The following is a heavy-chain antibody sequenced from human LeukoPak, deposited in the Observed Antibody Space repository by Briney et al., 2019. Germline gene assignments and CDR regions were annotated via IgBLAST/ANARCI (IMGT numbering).Heavy chain of an antibody. CDR1: GGSVSDYY. D-gene: IGHD7-27*01. V-gene: IGHV4-59*02. CDR2: IYYTGT. Sequence: SETLSLTCTVSGGSVSDYYWSWIRQSPGKGLEWIGYIYYTGTSYNPSLKSRVTTSADTSKNQFSLNLSSVTAADTAVYYCASRKLGNDYWGQGTLVTVSS. CDR3: ASRKLGNDY. J-gene: IGHJ4*02.